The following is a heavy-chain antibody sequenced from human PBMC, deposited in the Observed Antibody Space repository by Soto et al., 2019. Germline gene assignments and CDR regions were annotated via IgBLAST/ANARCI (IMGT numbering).Heavy chain of an antibody. J-gene: IGHJ3*02. Sequence: SETLSLTCTVSGDSISSYYWSWIRQPPGKGLEWIGYIYYSGSTNYNPSLKSRVTISVDTSKNQFSLKLSSVTAADAAVYYCARDATAFDIWGQGTMVTVSS. CDR2: IYYSGST. CDR1: GDSISSYY. CDR3: ARDATAFDI. V-gene: IGHV4-59*01.